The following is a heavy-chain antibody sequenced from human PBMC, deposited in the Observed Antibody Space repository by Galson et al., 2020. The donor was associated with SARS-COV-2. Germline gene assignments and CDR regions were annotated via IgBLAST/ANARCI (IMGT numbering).Heavy chain of an antibody. J-gene: IGHJ5*01. CDR3: ARRSRNSNTWFVS. CDR1: GSSIENYY. V-gene: IGHV4-59*08. D-gene: IGHD3-22*01. Sequence: ASETLSLTCTVSGSSIENYYWSWMRQSPEKGLEWIGYIFHSGSSTVNPSLKSRVTMSIDASKSQISLNLSSVTAADTAVYYCARRSRNSNTWFVSWGQGTLITVSS. CDR2: IFHSGSS.